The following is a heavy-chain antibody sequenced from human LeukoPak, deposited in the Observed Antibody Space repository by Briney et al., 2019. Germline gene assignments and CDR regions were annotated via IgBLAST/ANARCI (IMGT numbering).Heavy chain of an antibody. Sequence: GGSLRLSCTASGFSFSGHWMHWARQLPGKGLVWVSRISPTGSTTSYADSVKGRFTVSRDNAKNTLYLQVNHLRAEDTAVYYCARGPNSNWSGLDFWGQGTLLTVSS. J-gene: IGHJ4*02. V-gene: IGHV3-74*01. CDR2: ISPTGSTT. D-gene: IGHD6-6*01. CDR1: GFSFSGHW. CDR3: ARGPNSNWSGLDF.